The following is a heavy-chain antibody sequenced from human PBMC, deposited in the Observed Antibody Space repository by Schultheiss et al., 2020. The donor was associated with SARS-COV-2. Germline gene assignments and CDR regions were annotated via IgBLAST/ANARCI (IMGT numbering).Heavy chain of an antibody. CDR1: GFSLSTSGMC. CDR2: IYHSGST. Sequence: SGPTLVKPTQTLTLTCTFSGFSLSTSGMCVSWIRQPPGKALEWIGYIYHSGSTNYNPSLKSRVTISVDTSKNQFSLKLSSVTAADTAVYYCARDQGTITMKGRYYGMDVWGQGTTVTVSS. V-gene: IGHV4-61*08. J-gene: IGHJ6*02. CDR3: ARDQGTITMKGRYYGMDV. D-gene: IGHD3-22*01.